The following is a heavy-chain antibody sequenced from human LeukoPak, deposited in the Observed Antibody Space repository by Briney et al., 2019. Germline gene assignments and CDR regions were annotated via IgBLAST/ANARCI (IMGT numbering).Heavy chain of an antibody. Sequence: SETLSLTCTVSGGSISNYYWGWIRQPPGKGLEWIGNIYHRGSTYYNPSLKSRVTMSLDTSKNQFSLKLSSVSAADTAVYYCARDDYSNPVFDYWGQGTLVTVSS. CDR3: ARDDYSNPVFDY. CDR1: GGSISNYY. CDR2: IYHRGST. D-gene: IGHD4-11*01. V-gene: IGHV4-59*04. J-gene: IGHJ4*02.